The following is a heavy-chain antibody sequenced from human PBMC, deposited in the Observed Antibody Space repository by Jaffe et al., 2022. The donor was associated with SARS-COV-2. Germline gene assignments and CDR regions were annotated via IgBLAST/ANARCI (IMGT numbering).Heavy chain of an antibody. V-gene: IGHV4-39*01. J-gene: IGHJ6*03. CDR1: GGSISNTDYY. CDR3: ARAIFDSSGYSRRYYYYYMDV. Sequence: QLQLQESGPGLVKPSETPSLTCSLSGGSISNTDYYWGWIRQPPGRGLEWIGIIYYTGNTYYHPSLKSRVTISVDTSKNQFSLRLNSVTAADTAIYYCARAIFDSSGYSRRYYYYYMDVWGKGTTVTVSS. D-gene: IGHD3-22*01. CDR2: IYYTGNT.